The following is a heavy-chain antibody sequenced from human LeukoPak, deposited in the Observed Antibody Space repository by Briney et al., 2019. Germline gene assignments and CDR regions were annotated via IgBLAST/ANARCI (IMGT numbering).Heavy chain of an antibody. V-gene: IGHV4-39*01. Sequence: SETLSLTCTVSGGSISPYYRSWIRQPPGKGLEWIGSIYYSGSTYYNPSLKSRVTISGDTSKNQFSVKLSSVTAADTAVYYCARRAYNRAAFDYWGQGTLVTVSS. J-gene: IGHJ4*02. CDR1: GGSISPYY. CDR2: IYYSGST. CDR3: ARRAYNRAAFDY. D-gene: IGHD1-14*01.